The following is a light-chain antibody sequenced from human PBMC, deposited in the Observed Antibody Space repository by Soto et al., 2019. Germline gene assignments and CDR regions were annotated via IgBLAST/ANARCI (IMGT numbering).Light chain of an antibody. CDR2: ENN. CDR1: SSNIGNNY. J-gene: IGLJ1*01. CDR3: GTWDSSLSVYV. V-gene: IGLV1-51*02. Sequence: QSVLTQPPSMSAAPGQRVTISCSGSSSNIGNNYVSWYQQLPGPAPKLLIYENNKRPSGIPDRFSGSKSGTSGTLGITGLHTGDEADYYCGTWDSSLSVYVFGTGTKVTVL.